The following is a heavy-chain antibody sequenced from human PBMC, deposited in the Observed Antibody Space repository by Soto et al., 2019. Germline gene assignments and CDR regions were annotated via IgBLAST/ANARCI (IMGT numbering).Heavy chain of an antibody. D-gene: IGHD6-13*01. CDR2: ISGSGGNT. V-gene: IGHV3-23*01. CDR1: GFTFSNYA. J-gene: IGHJ5*02. CDR3: AKSYSSSWFTWFDP. Sequence: GGSLRLSCAASGFTFSNYAMSWVRQAPGKGLEWVSSISGSGGNTYYADSVKGRFTISRDHSKNTLYLQMNSLRAEDTAAYYCAKSYSSSWFTWFDPWGQGTLVTVSS.